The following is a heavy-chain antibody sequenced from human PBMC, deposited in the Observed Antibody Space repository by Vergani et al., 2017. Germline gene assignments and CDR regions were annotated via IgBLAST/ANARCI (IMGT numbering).Heavy chain of an antibody. CDR1: GFTFDDYA. V-gene: IGHV3-9*01. D-gene: IGHD3-10*01. Sequence: EVQLVESGGGLVQPGRSLRLSCAASGFTFDDYAMHWVRQAPGKGLEWVSGISWNSGSIGYADSVKGRFTISRDNAKNSLYLQMNSLRAEDTALYYCAKDVRWFGELLYPYFDYWGQGTLVTVSS. CDR2: ISWNSGSI. J-gene: IGHJ4*02. CDR3: AKDVRWFGELLYPYFDY.